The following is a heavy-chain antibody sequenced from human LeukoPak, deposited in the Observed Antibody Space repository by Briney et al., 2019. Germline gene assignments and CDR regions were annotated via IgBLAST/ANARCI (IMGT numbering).Heavy chain of an antibody. CDR3: ARDYYDFWSGSMPSFDY. CDR1: GFTFSSYW. Sequence: GGSLRLSCAASGFTFSSYWMHWVRQAPGKGLVWVSRINSDGSSTSYADSVKGRFTISRDNAKNTLYLQMNSLRAEDTAVYYCARDYYDFWSGSMPSFDYWGQGTLVTVSS. V-gene: IGHV3-74*01. D-gene: IGHD3-3*01. J-gene: IGHJ4*02. CDR2: INSDGSST.